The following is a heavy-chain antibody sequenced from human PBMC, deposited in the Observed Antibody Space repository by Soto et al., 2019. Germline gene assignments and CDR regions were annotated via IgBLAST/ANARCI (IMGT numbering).Heavy chain of an antibody. J-gene: IGHJ4*02. D-gene: IGHD2-15*01. Sequence: EVQLVESGGGLVKPGGSLRLSCAASGFTFSTSTMNWVRQAPGQGLEWLSSISSTSTYTYYAASVRGRFTISRDNAKNSLYLQMNSLTAEDTAVYYCARVGSPGYCSGGFCPPPDSWGQGTLVTVSS. CDR3: ARVGSPGYCSGGFCPPPDS. V-gene: IGHV3-21*02. CDR1: GFTFSTST. CDR2: ISSTSTYT.